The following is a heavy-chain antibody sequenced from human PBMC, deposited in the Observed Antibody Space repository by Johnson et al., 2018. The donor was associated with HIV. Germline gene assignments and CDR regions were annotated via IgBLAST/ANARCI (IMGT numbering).Heavy chain of an antibody. D-gene: IGHD2-15*01. CDR3: ARVPWSLDAFDI. V-gene: IGHV3-30*14. Sequence: QVLLVESGGGVVQPGRSLRLSCAASGFTFSSYAMHWVRQAPGKGLEWVAVISYDGSNKYYVDSVKGRYTISRDNSKNTLYLQMNSLRAEDTAVYYCARVPWSLDAFDIWGQGTMVTVSS. CDR2: ISYDGSNK. CDR1: GFTFSSYA. J-gene: IGHJ3*02.